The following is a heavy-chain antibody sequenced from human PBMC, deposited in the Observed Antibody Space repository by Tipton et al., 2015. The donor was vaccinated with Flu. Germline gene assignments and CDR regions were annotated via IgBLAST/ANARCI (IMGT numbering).Heavy chain of an antibody. CDR1: GHTFTSYG. D-gene: IGHD3-22*01. V-gene: IGHV1-18*04. CDR2: ISAYNGNT. CDR3: ARARTYYYDSSGSDYFDY. J-gene: IGHJ4*02. Sequence: QSGAEVKKPGASVKVSCKASGHTFTSYGISWVRQAPGQGLEWMGWISAYNGNTNYAQKLQGRATMTTDTSTSTAYMELRSLRSDDTAVYYCARARTYYYDSSGSDYFDYWGQGTLVTVSS.